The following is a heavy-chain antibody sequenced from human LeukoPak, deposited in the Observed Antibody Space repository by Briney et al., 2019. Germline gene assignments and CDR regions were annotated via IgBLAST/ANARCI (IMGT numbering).Heavy chain of an antibody. Sequence: SETLSLTCTVSVGSISSYYWSCIRQPPGKGLEWIGYIYYSGSTNCNPSLKSRVTISVDTSKNQFSLKLSSVTAADTAVYYCARHTEPSDILTDYWGQGTLVTVSS. CDR3: ARHTEPSDILTDY. D-gene: IGHD3-9*01. J-gene: IGHJ4*02. CDR2: IYYSGST. CDR1: VGSISSYY. V-gene: IGHV4-59*08.